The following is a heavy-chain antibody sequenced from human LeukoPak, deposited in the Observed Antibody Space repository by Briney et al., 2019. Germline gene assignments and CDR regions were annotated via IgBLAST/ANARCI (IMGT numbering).Heavy chain of an antibody. V-gene: IGHV3-73*01. J-gene: IGHJ4*02. CDR2: IKTKASSYAT. D-gene: IGHD2-15*01. CDR3: TRLSNIHCSGGSCYFDY. CDR1: GFTFSGSP. Sequence: AGGSLRLSCAASGFTFSGSPMHWVRQASGKGLEWVGRIKTKASSYATAYAASVKGRLTISGDDSKNTAYLQMNSLKTEDTAVYYCTRLSNIHCSGGSCYFDYWGQGTLVTVSS.